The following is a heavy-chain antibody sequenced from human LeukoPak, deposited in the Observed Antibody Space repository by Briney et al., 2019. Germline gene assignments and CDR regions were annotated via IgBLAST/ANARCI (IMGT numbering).Heavy chain of an antibody. Sequence: GASVKVSCKASGYTFTKFGINWVRQAPGQGLEWMGWINPNSGGTNYAQKFQGRVTMTRDTSISTAYMELSRLRSDDTAVYYCARDTTIAVFDPWGQGTLVTVSS. CDR3: ARDTTIAVFDP. CDR1: GYTFTKFG. J-gene: IGHJ5*02. CDR2: INPNSGGT. V-gene: IGHV1-2*02. D-gene: IGHD6-19*01.